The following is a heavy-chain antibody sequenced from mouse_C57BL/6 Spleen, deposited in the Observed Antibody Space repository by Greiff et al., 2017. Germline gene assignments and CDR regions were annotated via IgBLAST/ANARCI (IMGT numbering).Heavy chain of an antibody. CDR3: ARKLFAY. Sequence: EVKLMESGGGLVKPGGSLKLSCAASGFTFSDYGMHWVRQAPEKGLEWVAYISSGSSTIYYADTVKGRFTISRDNAKNTLFLQMTSLRSEDTAMXYCARKLFAYWGQGTLVTVSA. CDR1: GFTFSDYG. CDR2: ISSGSSTI. V-gene: IGHV5-17*01. J-gene: IGHJ3*01.